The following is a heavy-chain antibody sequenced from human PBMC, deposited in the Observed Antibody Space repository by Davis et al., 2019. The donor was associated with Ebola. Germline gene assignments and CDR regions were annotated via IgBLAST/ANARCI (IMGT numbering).Heavy chain of an antibody. CDR3: ARGHYDILTGYYLRGWFDP. J-gene: IGHJ5*02. V-gene: IGHV4-4*07. CDR1: GGSISSYY. CDR2: IYTSGST. D-gene: IGHD3-9*01. Sequence: PSETLSLTCTVSGGSISSYYWSWIRQPAGKGLEWIGRIYTSGSTNYNPSLKSRVTMSVDTSKNQFSLKLSSVTAADTAVYYCARGHYDILTGYYLRGWFDPWGQGTLVTVSS.